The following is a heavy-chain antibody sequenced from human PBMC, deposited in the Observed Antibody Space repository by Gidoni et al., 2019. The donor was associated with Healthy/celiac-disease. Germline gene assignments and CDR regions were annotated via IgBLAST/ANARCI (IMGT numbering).Heavy chain of an antibody. CDR1: GGSFSGYY. Sequence: QVQLQQWGAGLLQPSETLSLTCAVYGGSFSGYYWSWIRQPPGKGLEWIGEINHSGSTNYNPSLKSRVTISVDTSKNQFSLKLSSVTAADTAVYYCARVPRYSSGWYVRGGMDVWGQGTTVTVSS. D-gene: IGHD6-19*01. V-gene: IGHV4-34*01. CDR2: INHSGST. J-gene: IGHJ6*02. CDR3: ARVPRYSSGWYVRGGMDV.